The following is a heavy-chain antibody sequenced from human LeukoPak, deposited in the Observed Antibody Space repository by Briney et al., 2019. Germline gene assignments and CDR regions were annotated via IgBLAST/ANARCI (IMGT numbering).Heavy chain of an antibody. J-gene: IGHJ2*01. CDR1: GGSISSSSYY. CDR3: ARTSYYGSGSWYFDL. Sequence: PSETLSLTCSVSGGSISSSSYYWGWIRRPPGKGLEWIGSIYYSGNTYYNPSLKSRVRMSVDTSNNQFSLKLSSVTAADTAVYYCARTSYYGSGSWYFDLWGRGTLVSVSS. CDR2: IYYSGNT. D-gene: IGHD3-10*01. V-gene: IGHV4-39*07.